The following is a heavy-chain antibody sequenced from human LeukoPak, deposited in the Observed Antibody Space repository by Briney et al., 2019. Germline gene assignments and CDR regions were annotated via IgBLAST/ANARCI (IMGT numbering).Heavy chain of an antibody. V-gene: IGHV3-11*01. D-gene: IGHD3-10*01. CDR3: ARDALGSYDY. Sequence: GGPLRLSCAASGFTFSDYYMFWIRRAPGKGLEWIPYISNSGSTMYYADSVKGRFTISRDNAKNSLYLQMNSLRAEDTAVYYCARDALGSYDYWGQGTLVTVSS. J-gene: IGHJ4*02. CDR2: ISNSGSTM. CDR1: GFTFSDYY.